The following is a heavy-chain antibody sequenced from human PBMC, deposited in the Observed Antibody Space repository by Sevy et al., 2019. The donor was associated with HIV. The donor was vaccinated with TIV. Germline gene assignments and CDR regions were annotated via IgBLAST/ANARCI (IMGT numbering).Heavy chain of an antibody. CDR3: AWKYDSSGYFDY. D-gene: IGHD3-22*01. CDR2: ISGSGGSGDKT. Sequence: GGSLRLSCAASGFTLSNYAMNWVRQAPGKGLEWVSGISGSGGSGDKTNYADSVKGRFTISRDDSKNSLYLQLNSLRAEDTAIYYCAWKYDSSGYFDYWGQGTLVTVSS. V-gene: IGHV3-23*01. CDR1: GFTLSNYA. J-gene: IGHJ4*02.